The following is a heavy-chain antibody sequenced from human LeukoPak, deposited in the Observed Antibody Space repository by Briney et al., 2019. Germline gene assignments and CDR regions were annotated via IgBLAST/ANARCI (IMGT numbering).Heavy chain of an antibody. CDR3: ARKWLPYSGSYYNWFGP. J-gene: IGHJ5*02. CDR1: RDSISGYY. V-gene: IGHV4-4*07. CDR2: LGLIYPTESTEST. Sequence: LETLSHSRIGSRDSISGYYWSWVRQPAGKGRGGCGRLGLIYPTESTESTNYNPSLKSRVTMSVDTYKNQFSLKLTSVTAADTAVYYCARKWLPYSGSYYNWFGPWGPIALVTVSS. D-gene: IGHD1-26*01.